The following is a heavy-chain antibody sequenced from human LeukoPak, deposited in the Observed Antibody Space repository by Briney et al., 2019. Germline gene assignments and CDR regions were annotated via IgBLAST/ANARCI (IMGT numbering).Heavy chain of an antibody. CDR2: IIPIFGTA. CDR3: ARVTFSSSWYYFDY. V-gene: IGHV1-69*01. CDR1: GGTFSSYA. D-gene: IGHD6-13*01. Sequence: SLKVSCKASGGTFSSYAISWVRQAPGQGLEWMGGIIPIFGTANYAQKFQGRVTITADESTRTAYMELSSLRSEDTAVYYCARVTFSSSWYYFDYWGQGTLVTVSS. J-gene: IGHJ4*02.